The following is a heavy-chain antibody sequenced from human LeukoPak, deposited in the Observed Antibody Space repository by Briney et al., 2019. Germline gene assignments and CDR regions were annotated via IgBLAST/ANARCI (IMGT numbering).Heavy chain of an antibody. D-gene: IGHD2-8*01. Sequence: GGSLRLSCAASGFTFSRYTIHWVRQTTGRGLEWVSSISGTRNFIFYAESLKGRFTISRDNANNSVYLQMDTLRAEDTAVYYCARVINGYIDYWGRGTLVTVSS. J-gene: IGHJ4*02. CDR1: GFTFSRYT. CDR3: ARVINGYIDY. CDR2: ISGTRNFI. V-gene: IGHV3-21*06.